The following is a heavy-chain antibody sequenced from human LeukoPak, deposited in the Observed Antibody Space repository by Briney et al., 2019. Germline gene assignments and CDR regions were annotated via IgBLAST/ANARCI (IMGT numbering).Heavy chain of an antibody. V-gene: IGHV1-69*13. CDR2: IIPIFGTA. CDR1: GYTFTSYD. Sequence: ASVKVSCKASGYTFTSYDINWVRQATGQGLEWMGGIIPIFGTANYAQKFQGRVTITADESTSTAYMELSSLRSEDTAVYYCARDNYYDSSGYPYYFDYWGQGTLVTVSS. J-gene: IGHJ4*02. D-gene: IGHD3-22*01. CDR3: ARDNYYDSSGYPYYFDY.